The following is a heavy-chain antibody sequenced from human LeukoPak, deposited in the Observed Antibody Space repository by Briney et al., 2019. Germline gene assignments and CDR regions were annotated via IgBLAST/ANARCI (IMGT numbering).Heavy chain of an antibody. CDR3: ARHYHGDYLGNWFDP. J-gene: IGHJ5*02. Sequence: NPSETLSLTCTVSGGSISSSSYYWGWIRQPPGKGLGWIGSIYYSGSTYYNPSLKSRVTISVDTSKNQFSLKLGSVTAADTAVYYCARHYHGDYLGNWFDPWGQGTLVTVSS. V-gene: IGHV4-39*01. CDR2: IYYSGST. CDR1: GGSISSSSYY. D-gene: IGHD4-17*01.